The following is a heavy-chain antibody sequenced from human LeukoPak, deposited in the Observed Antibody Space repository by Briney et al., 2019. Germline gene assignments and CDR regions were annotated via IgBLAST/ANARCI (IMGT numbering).Heavy chain of an antibody. V-gene: IGHV5-51*01. Sequence: GESLKISCKCSGNSFSSYWIGWVRQMPGIGLQWMGIIYPGDSDTRYSPSFQGQVTISADKSIGTAYLQWSSLKASDTAMYYCARQGGSYRSAFDYWGQGTLVTVSS. J-gene: IGHJ4*02. CDR1: GNSFSSYW. CDR3: ARQGGSYRSAFDY. D-gene: IGHD1-26*01. CDR2: IYPGDSDT.